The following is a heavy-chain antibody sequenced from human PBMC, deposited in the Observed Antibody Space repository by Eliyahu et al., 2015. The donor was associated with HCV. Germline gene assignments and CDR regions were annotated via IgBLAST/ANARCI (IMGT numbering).Heavy chain of an antibody. D-gene: IGHD3-22*01. CDR3: TTQFLGGGYLSGY. V-gene: IGHV3-15*01. J-gene: IGHJ4*02. CDR2: IKSKPDGGTT. Sequence: EVQLVESGGDLVKPGGSLRLSCAASGFTFSNAWMTWVRQAPGKGLEWVGRIKSKPDGGTTAYAAPVKGRFTISRDDSKNTLYLQINNLKTEDTAVYYCTTQFLGGGYLSGYWGQGTLVTVSS. CDR1: GFTFSNAW.